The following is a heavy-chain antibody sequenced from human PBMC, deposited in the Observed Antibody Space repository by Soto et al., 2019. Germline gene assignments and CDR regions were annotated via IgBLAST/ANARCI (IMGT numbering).Heavy chain of an antibody. Sequence: QVVLLQSGAEVKEPGSSVRVSCEVSGSTFNNFAFSWVRQAPGHGPEWMGGIVVISNTADYSQRFQDRVNITADTSTNTLYMELGSLTFEDTAVYYCARAIKRWEVHYYVDYWGQGTLVTVSS. V-gene: IGHV1-69*06. CDR3: ARAIKRWEVHYYVDY. CDR2: IVVISNTA. J-gene: IGHJ4*02. D-gene: IGHD1-26*01. CDR1: GSTFNNFA.